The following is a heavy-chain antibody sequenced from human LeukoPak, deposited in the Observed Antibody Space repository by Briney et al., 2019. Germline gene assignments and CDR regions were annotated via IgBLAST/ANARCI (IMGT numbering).Heavy chain of an antibody. CDR1: GFTFSSFE. CDR2: IYKSGTTT. V-gene: IGHV3-48*03. CDR3: VRGAYGHYGRGL. J-gene: IGHJ4*02. D-gene: IGHD4-17*01. Sequence: GGSLRLSCAASGFTFSSFEMNRVRQAPGKGLEWISYIYKSGTTTHYADSVRGRFTISRDNAKSSLYLQMNSLRVEDTAIYYCVRGAYGHYGRGLWGQGTLVTVSS.